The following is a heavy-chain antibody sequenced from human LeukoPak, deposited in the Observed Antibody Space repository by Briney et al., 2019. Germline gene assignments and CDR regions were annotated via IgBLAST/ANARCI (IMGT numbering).Heavy chain of an antibody. Sequence: ASVKVSCKASGYTFTSYGISWVRQAPGQGLEWMGWISAYNGNTNYAQKLQGRVTITTDESTSTAYMELSSLRSEDTAVYYCARLAVAGPRGFDYWGQGTLVTVSS. CDR1: GYTFTSYG. J-gene: IGHJ4*02. D-gene: IGHD6-19*01. V-gene: IGHV1-18*01. CDR3: ARLAVAGPRGFDY. CDR2: ISAYNGNT.